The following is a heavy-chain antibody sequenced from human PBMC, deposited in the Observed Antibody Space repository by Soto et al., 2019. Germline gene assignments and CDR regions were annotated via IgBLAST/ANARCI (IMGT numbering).Heavy chain of an antibody. CDR2: ISGSGGST. V-gene: IGHV3-23*01. Sequence: EVQLLESGGGLLQPGGSLRLPCAASGFTFSSYAMSWVRQAPGKGLEWVSGISGSGGSTYYADSVKGRFTVSRDNSKNTLYLQMNSLRAEDTAVYYCAKDSGAAAWPHYYGMDVWGQGTTVTVSS. CDR3: AKDSGAAAWPHYYGMDV. D-gene: IGHD3-10*01. J-gene: IGHJ6*02. CDR1: GFTFSSYA.